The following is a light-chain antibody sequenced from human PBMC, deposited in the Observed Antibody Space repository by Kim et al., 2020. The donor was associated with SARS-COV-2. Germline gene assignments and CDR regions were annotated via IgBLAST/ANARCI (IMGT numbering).Light chain of an antibody. V-gene: IGLV2-14*03. CDR1: YKF. CDR3: SSYTTTNTLV. Sequence: YKFVSWYQQHPGKAPRLIIYDVDKRPSEISIRFSGSKSGNTASLTISGLQADDEANYYCSSYTTTNTLVFGGGTQLTVL. CDR2: DVD. J-gene: IGLJ3*02.